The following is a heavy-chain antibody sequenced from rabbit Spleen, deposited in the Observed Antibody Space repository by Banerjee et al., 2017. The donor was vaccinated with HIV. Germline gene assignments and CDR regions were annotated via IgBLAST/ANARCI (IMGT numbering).Heavy chain of an antibody. CDR3: ARDTGSSFSSYGMDL. Sequence: QSLEESGGDLVKSGASLTLTCTASGFTISSSYYMCWVRQAPGKGLEWIGYIYSAIGYTYYASWAKGRFTTSKTSSTTVTLQMTSLTAADTATYFCARDTGSSFSSYGMDLWGPGTLVTVS. V-gene: IGHV1S40*01. D-gene: IGHD8-1*01. CDR2: IYSAIGYT. CDR1: GFTISSSYY. J-gene: IGHJ6*01.